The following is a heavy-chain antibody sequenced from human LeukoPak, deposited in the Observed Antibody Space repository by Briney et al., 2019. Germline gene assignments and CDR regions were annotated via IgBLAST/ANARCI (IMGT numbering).Heavy chain of an antibody. V-gene: IGHV3-53*01. Sequence: PGGSLRLSCAASGFTVSSNYMSWVRQAPGKGLEWVSVIYSGGSTYYADSVKGRFTISRDNSKNTLYLQMNSLRAEDTAVYYCAKTSNPYYYMDVWGKGTTVTVSS. CDR3: AKTSNPYYYMDV. CDR1: GFTVSSNY. J-gene: IGHJ6*03. CDR2: IYSGGST.